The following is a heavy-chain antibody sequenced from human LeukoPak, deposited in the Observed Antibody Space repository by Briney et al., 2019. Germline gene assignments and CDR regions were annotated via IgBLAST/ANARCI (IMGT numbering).Heavy chain of an antibody. V-gene: IGHV3-53*01. Sequence: GGSLRLSCAASGFTVSSNYMTWVRQAPGKGLEWVSVIFAGGSTYYTDSVRGRFTISRDSSKNTLYLQMNSLRAEDTAVYYCARLKGASYSHGYFDDWGQGTLVTVSS. CDR3: ARLKGASYSHGYFDD. D-gene: IGHD5-18*01. CDR1: GFTVSSNY. CDR2: IFAGGST. J-gene: IGHJ4*02.